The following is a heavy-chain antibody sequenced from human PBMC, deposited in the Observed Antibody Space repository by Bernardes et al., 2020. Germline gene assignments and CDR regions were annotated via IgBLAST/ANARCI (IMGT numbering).Heavy chain of an antibody. CDR2: IWYDGSNK. V-gene: IGHV3-33*01. J-gene: IGHJ6*01. D-gene: IGHD2-15*01. CDR1: GFTFSSYG. CDR3: ASLGYCSGGRCFNYYYGMDV. Sequence: GGSLRLSCAASGFTFSSYGMHWVRQAPGKGLEWVAVIWYDGSNKYYADSVKGRFTISRDNSKNTLYLQMNSLRAEDTAVYYCASLGYCSGGRCFNYYYGMDVWGQGTTVTVSS.